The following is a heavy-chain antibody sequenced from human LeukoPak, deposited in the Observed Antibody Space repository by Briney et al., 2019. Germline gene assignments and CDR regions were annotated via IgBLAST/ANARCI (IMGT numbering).Heavy chain of an antibody. J-gene: IGHJ4*02. D-gene: IGHD3-22*01. Sequence: SETLSLTCTVSGGSISSYYWSWIRQPPGKGLEWLGYIYYSGSTNYNPSLKSRVTISVDTSKNQFSLKLSSVTAADTAVYYCARAEYYYDSSGYLYWGQGTLVTVSS. V-gene: IGHV4-59*01. CDR1: GGSISSYY. CDR3: ARAEYYYDSSGYLY. CDR2: IYYSGST.